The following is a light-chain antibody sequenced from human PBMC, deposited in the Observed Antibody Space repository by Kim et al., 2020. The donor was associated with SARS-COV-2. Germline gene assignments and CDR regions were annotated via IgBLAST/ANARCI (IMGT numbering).Light chain of an antibody. CDR3: QQYSSSPAT. J-gene: IGKJ1*01. V-gene: IGKV3-20*01. CDR2: GAS. CDR1: QSVSSNY. Sequence: PGERSTLSSRASQSVSSNYLAWYQQKPGQAPRLLIYGASSRATGIPDRFSGSGSGTDFTLTITRLEPEDFAVYYCQQYSSSPATFGQGTKVDIK.